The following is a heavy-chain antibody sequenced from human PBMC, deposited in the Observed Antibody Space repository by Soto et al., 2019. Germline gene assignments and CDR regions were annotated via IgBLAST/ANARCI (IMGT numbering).Heavy chain of an antibody. D-gene: IGHD3-22*01. CDR3: ARERPYYDSSGYYPYFDY. V-gene: IGHV1-18*01. J-gene: IGHJ4*02. CDR1: GYTFTSYG. Sequence: ASVKVSCKASGYTFTSYGISWVRQAPGQGLEWMGWISAYKGNTNYAQKLQGRVTMTTDTSTSTAYMELRSLRSDDTAVYYCARERPYYDSSGYYPYFDYWGQGTLVTVSS. CDR2: ISAYKGNT.